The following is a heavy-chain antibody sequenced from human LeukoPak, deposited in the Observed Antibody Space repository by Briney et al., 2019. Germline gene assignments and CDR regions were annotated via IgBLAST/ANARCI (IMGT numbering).Heavy chain of an antibody. J-gene: IGHJ5*02. D-gene: IGHD3-10*01. V-gene: IGHV3-21*01. CDR2: ISSSGGYI. CDR1: GFTFSSYT. CDR3: ARDYFGGSGSYSWFDP. Sequence: GGSLRLSCAASGFTFSSYTMNWVRQAPGKGLEWVSSISSSGGYIYYADSVKGRFTISRDNAKNSLFLQMNSLRAEDTAVYYCARDYFGGSGSYSWFDPWGQGTLVTVPS.